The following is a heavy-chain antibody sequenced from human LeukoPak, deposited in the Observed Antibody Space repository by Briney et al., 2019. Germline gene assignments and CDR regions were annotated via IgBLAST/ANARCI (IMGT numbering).Heavy chain of an antibody. D-gene: IGHD4-23*01. CDR1: GGSISSSNYY. J-gene: IGHJ4*02. CDR2: IYTSEST. Sequence: TSQTLSLTCSVSGGSISSSNYYWSWIRQPAGKGLEWIGRIYTSESTNYNPSLKSRVTISVDTSKNQFSLKVNSVTAADTAVYFCARLTTEVDYWGQGTLVTVSS. V-gene: IGHV4-61*02. CDR3: ARLTTEVDY.